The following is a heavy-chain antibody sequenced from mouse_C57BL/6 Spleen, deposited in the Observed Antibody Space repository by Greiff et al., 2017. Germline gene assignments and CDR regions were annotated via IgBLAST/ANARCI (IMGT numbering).Heavy chain of an antibody. CDR1: GYTFTSYW. CDR3: ARGGALYDNPLAY. J-gene: IGHJ3*01. V-gene: IGHV1-72*01. Sequence: QVQLQQSGAELVKPGASVKLSCKASGYTFTSYWMHWVKQRPGRGLEWIGRIDPNSGGTKYNEKFKSKATLTVDKPSSPAYMQLSSLASEDSAVYYCARGGALYDNPLAYWGQGTLVTVSA. D-gene: IGHD2-3*01. CDR2: IDPNSGGT.